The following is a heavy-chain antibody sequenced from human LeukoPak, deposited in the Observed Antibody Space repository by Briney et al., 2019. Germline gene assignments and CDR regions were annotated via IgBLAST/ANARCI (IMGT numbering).Heavy chain of an antibody. Sequence: GGSLRLSCAAAGFTFSSYSMNWVRQAPGKGLECVSSISSSSSYIYYADSVKGRFTISRDNAKNSLYLQMNSLRAEDTAVYYCARVAVKRVVGARGPAFDIWGQGTMVTVSS. CDR2: ISSSSSYI. V-gene: IGHV3-21*01. CDR3: ARVAVKRVVGARGPAFDI. CDR1: GFTFSSYS. J-gene: IGHJ3*02. D-gene: IGHD1-26*01.